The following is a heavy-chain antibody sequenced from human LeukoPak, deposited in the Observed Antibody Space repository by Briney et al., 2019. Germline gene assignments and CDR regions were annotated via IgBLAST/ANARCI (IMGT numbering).Heavy chain of an antibody. V-gene: IGHV3-48*01. J-gene: IGHJ4*01. CDR2: ISSESGTK. D-gene: IGHD3-22*01. CDR3: ARSRYYYDTSDHFSWNY. CDR1: GFTFSYYS. Sequence: GGSLRLSCAGSGFTFSYYSMNWVRQAPGRGLEWVSYISSESGTKYYADSVKGRFTISRDNAKNSLYLQMNSLRAEDTAVYYCARSRYYYDTSDHFSWNYWGHGTLVTVSS.